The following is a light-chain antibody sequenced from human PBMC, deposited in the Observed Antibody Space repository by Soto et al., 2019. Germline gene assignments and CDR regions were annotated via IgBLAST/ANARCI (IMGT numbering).Light chain of an antibody. V-gene: IGLV1-40*01. CDR1: SSSIGAGYD. J-gene: IGLJ2*01. CDR2: GNI. CDR3: QSSDSSLSAVV. Sequence: QSVLTQPPSVSGAPGQRVTISCTGSSSSIGAGYDVHWYQQLPGTAPKIVIYGNINRPSGVTDRFSGSKSGTSASLAITGLQAEDEADYYCQSSDSSLSAVVFGGGTKLTVL.